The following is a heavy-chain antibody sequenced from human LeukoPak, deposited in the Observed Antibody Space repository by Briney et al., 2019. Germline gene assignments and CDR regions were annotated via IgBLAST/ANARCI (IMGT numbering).Heavy chain of an antibody. V-gene: IGHV3-23*01. J-gene: IGHJ4*02. Sequence: GRSLRLSCAASGFTFSNYAMNWVRQAPGKGLEWVSGISGSGGGTSYADSVKGRFTISRDNSENTLYLQMNSLRAEDTAIFYCAKVSGSSSSSLDYWGQGTLVTVSS. D-gene: IGHD2-2*01. CDR3: AKVSGSSSSSLDY. CDR2: ISGSGGGT. CDR1: GFTFSNYA.